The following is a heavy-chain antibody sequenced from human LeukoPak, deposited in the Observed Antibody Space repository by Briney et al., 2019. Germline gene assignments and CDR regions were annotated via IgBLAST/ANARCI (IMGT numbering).Heavy chain of an antibody. V-gene: IGHV4-59*08. CDR2: ISYIGST. CDR3: ARLRYGSGSYYIGSFGYYYYYYMDV. D-gene: IGHD3-10*01. Sequence: SETLSLTCAVSADSFSSHYWTWIRQPPGKGLEWIGYISYIGSTNYNPSLKSRVTISVDTSKNQFSLRLSSVTAADTAVYYCARLRYGSGSYYIGSFGYYYYYYMDVWGKGTTVTVSS. J-gene: IGHJ6*03. CDR1: ADSFSSHY.